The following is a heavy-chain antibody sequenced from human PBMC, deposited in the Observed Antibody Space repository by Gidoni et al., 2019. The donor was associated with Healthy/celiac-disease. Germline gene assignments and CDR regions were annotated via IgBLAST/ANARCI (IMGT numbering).Heavy chain of an antibody. CDR3: AKDLGGYYDSSD. CDR2: ISGSGGST. Sequence: EVQLLESGGGLVQPGGSLRLSCAASGFTFRSYAMSWVRQAPGKGLEWVSAISGSGGSTYYADSVKGRFTISRDNSKNTLYLQMNSLRAEDTAVYYCAKDLGGYYDSSDWGQGTLVTVSS. V-gene: IGHV3-23*01. CDR1: GFTFRSYA. D-gene: IGHD3-22*01. J-gene: IGHJ4*02.